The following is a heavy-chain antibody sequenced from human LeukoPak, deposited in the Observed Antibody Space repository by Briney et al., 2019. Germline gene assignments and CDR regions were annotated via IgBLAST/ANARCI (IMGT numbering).Heavy chain of an antibody. D-gene: IGHD1-26*01. CDR1: GGSISSSSYS. J-gene: IGHJ5*02. CDR2: IYYSGST. Sequence: SETLSLTCTVSGGSISSSSYSWGWIREPPGKGLGWIGSIYYSGSTYYNPSLKSRVTISVDTSKNQFSLKLTSVTATDTTVYYCARASGSYYWFDPWGQGTLVTVSS. CDR3: ARASGSYYWFDP. V-gene: IGHV4-39*01.